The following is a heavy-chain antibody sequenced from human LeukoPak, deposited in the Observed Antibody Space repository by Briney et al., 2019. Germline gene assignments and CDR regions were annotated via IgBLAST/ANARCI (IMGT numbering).Heavy chain of an antibody. CDR1: GFTFSSYE. CDR3: ARDTLSMAEQQLVRYFDY. Sequence: GVSLRLSCAASGFTFSSYEMNWARQAPGKGLEWVSYISSSGSTIYYADAVKGRFTISGDNAKNTLYLQMNSLRAEDTAVYYCARDTLSMAEQQLVRYFDYWGAGTLVTVSS. J-gene: IGHJ4*02. D-gene: IGHD6-13*01. V-gene: IGHV3-48*03. CDR2: ISSSGSTI.